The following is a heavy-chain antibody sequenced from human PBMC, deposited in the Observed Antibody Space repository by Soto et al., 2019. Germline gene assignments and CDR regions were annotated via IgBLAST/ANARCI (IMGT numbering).Heavy chain of an antibody. Sequence: EVQLLESGGGLVQPGGSLRLSCAASGFTFSSYAMKWVRQGPGKGLEWVSLIGESGTPTYYADSVKGRFTISRDNSGNTLFLEMYSLRAEDTAVYYCARYIPGVRYYGMDVWGQGTTVTVS. CDR1: GFTFSSYA. CDR3: ARYIPGVRYYGMDV. CDR2: IGESGTPT. J-gene: IGHJ6*02. D-gene: IGHD2-2*01. V-gene: IGHV3-23*01.